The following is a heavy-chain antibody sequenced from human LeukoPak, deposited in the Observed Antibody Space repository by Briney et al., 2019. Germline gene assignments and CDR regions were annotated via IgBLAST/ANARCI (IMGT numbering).Heavy chain of an antibody. Sequence: GASVKVSCKASGYTFTSYGISWVRQAPGQGLEWMGWISAYNGNTNYAQKLQGRVTMTTDTSTSTAYMELRSLRSDDTAVYYCARDRMWYYDFWSGYWANWFDPWGQGTLVTVSS. CDR2: ISAYNGNT. V-gene: IGHV1-18*01. CDR3: ARDRMWYYDFWSGYWANWFDP. D-gene: IGHD3-3*01. CDR1: GYTFTSYG. J-gene: IGHJ5*02.